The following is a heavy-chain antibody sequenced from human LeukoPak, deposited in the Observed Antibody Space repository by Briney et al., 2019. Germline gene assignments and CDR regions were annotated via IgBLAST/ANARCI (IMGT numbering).Heavy chain of an antibody. CDR1: GLTFSNFG. J-gene: IGHJ4*02. Sequence: GGSLRLSCAASGLTFSNFGMHWARQAPGKGLEWVAVISYDGSDQYYIDSVKGRITISRDNSKNTLYLQMNSLRAEDTAAYYCAKGGHYDSSGYFGPSGYWGQGTLVTVSS. CDR3: AKGGHYDSSGYFGPSGY. D-gene: IGHD3-22*01. CDR2: ISYDGSDQ. V-gene: IGHV3-30*18.